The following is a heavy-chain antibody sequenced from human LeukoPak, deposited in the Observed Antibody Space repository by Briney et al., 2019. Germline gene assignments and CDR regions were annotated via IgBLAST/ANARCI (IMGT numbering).Heavy chain of an antibody. CDR3: ARAESRLSSYYYDSSGYSYMDV. Sequence: ASVKVSCKAYGGIFSNYAISWVRQAPGQGLESMGWISAYNGNTNYAQKLQGRVTMTTDTSTSTAYMELRSLRSDDTGVYYCARAESRLSSYYYDSSGYSYMDVWGKGTTVTVSS. CDR2: ISAYNGNT. D-gene: IGHD3-22*01. V-gene: IGHV1-18*01. J-gene: IGHJ6*03. CDR1: GGIFSNYA.